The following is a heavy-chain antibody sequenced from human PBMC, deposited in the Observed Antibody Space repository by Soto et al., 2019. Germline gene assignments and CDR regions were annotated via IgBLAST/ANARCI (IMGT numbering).Heavy chain of an antibody. D-gene: IGHD5-18*01. J-gene: IGHJ4*02. CDR2: ISYDGSLQ. CDR3: VSDRGYGHASVPYS. CDR1: GFAFGSYG. Sequence: QAQLVESGGGVVQPGRSLRLSCAASGFAFGSYGMHWVRQAPGTGLEWVAVISYDGSLQHYADSVKGRFTISRDNSKNMVLLQISSLRAEDTAVYYCVSDRGYGHASVPYSWGQGTLVSVSS. V-gene: IGHV3-30*03.